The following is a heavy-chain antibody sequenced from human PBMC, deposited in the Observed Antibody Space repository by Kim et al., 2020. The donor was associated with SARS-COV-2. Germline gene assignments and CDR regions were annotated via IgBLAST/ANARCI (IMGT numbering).Heavy chain of an antibody. Sequence: SVKVSCKASGGSFSIYTMSWVRQAPGQRLEWMGRIIPSLHISNYDQKFQDRLTISADESTNTAYMELSSLRFEDTAMYYCAREVTGSIHYWGQGTLVTVSS. CDR2: IIPSLHIS. V-gene: IGHV1-69*04. CDR3: AREVTGSIHY. J-gene: IGHJ4*02. D-gene: IGHD2-21*02. CDR1: GGSFSIYT.